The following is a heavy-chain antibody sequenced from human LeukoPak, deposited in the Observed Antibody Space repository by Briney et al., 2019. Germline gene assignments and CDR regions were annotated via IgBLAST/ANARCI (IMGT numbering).Heavy chain of an antibody. CDR1: GGSISSYY. CDR3: ARDYGGYSYGQYYFDY. V-gene: IGHV4-59*01. Sequence: SETLSLTGTVSGGSISSYYWGWIGKPQGKGWKWMGNIYYSGSTNYNPSLKSRVTMSLDTSKNQFSLKLSSVTAADTAVYYCARDYGGYSYGQYYFDYWGQGTLVTVSS. D-gene: IGHD5-18*01. CDR2: IYYSGST. J-gene: IGHJ4*02.